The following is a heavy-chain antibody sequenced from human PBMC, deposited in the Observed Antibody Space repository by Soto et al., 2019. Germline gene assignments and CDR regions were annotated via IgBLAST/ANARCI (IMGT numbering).Heavy chain of an antibody. Sequence: QVQLVESGGGVVQPGRSLRLSCAASGFSFSSFGMHWVRQAPGKGLEWVAVIWYDGNNKYYAESVKGRFTISRDNSKSTLYLQMNRLRAQNTAVYCSARAYYESLGFFYASDSWGQGALVTVSS. CDR3: ARAYYESLGFFYASDS. J-gene: IGHJ4*02. V-gene: IGHV3-33*01. D-gene: IGHD3-22*01. CDR1: GFSFSSFG. CDR2: IWYDGNNK.